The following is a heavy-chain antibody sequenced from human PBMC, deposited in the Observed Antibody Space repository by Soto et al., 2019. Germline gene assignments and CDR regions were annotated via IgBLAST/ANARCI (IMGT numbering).Heavy chain of an antibody. CDR2: ISYDGSNK. J-gene: IGHJ5*02. Sequence: LRLSCAASGFTFSSYAMHWVRQAPGKGLEWVAVISYDGSNKYYADSVKGRFTISRDNSKNTLYLQMNSLRSEDTAVYYCARDFGESIAARPGRNWFDPWGQGTLVTVSS. CDR1: GFTFSSYA. D-gene: IGHD6-6*01. CDR3: ARDFGESIAARPGRNWFDP. V-gene: IGHV3-30-3*01.